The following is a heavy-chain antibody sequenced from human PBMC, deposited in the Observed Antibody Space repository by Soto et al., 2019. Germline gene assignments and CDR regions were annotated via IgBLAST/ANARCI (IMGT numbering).Heavy chain of an antibody. CDR2: VSPPFRTS. CDR1: GVSFNNNG. J-gene: IGHJ6*02. Sequence: QVQLVQSGAEVKKPGSSVKVSCKTSGVSFNNNGIGWVRQAPGHGLEWMGGVSPPFRTSNYARKFQGRNSITADASPGTVNMELSSLTSEDTAQYYCARVLYYGSGRYSRYGMDVWRQGTTVTVS. CDR3: ARVLYYGSGRYSRYGMDV. D-gene: IGHD3-10*01. V-gene: IGHV1-69*01.